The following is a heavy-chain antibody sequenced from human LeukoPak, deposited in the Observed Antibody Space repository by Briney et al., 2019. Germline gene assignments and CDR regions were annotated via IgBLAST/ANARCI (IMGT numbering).Heavy chain of an antibody. CDR2: IRYDETKK. Sequence: GGSLRLSCAASGFTFSTYGMHWVRQAPGKGPEWVAVIRYDETKKYYADSVKGRSTISRDNSKSTLHLQMNSLRADDTAVNYCAKDVRGEAAAQDSWGQGTRVTVSS. CDR1: GFTFSTYG. D-gene: IGHD6-13*01. V-gene: IGHV3-30*02. J-gene: IGHJ4*02. CDR3: AKDVRGEAAAQDS.